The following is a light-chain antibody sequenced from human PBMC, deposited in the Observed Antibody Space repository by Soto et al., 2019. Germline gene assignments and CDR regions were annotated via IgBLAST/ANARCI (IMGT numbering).Light chain of an antibody. CDR2: AAS. CDR3: RRLNTFPLT. Sequence: QLTQSPSSLSASVGDRVTITCRASQGISSYLAWYQQKPGRAPKLLIYAASNLQSGVPSRFSGRGSGTDFTLTISSLQPEDFATYYCRRLNTFPLTFGPGTKVAIK. J-gene: IGKJ3*01. CDR1: QGISSY. V-gene: IGKV1-9*01.